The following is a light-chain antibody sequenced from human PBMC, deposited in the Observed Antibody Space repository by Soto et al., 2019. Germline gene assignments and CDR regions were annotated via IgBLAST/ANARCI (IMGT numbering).Light chain of an antibody. V-gene: IGKV3-11*01. J-gene: IGKJ2*01. CDR1: QSVSSY. CDR3: QQRSNWPPNT. Sequence: EIVLTQSPATLSLSPGERATLSCRASQSVSSYLAWYQQKPGQPPRLLIYDASNRAIDIPARFSGSGSGTDFTLPISSLEPEDFAVYYCQQRSNWPPNTFGQGTKLEIK. CDR2: DAS.